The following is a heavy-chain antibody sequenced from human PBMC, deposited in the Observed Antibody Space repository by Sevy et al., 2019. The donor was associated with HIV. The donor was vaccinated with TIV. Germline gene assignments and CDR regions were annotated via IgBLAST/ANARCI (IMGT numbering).Heavy chain of an antibody. V-gene: IGHV3-7*01. Sequence: GGSLRLSCAASGFIFSNYWMTWVRQAPGKGLEWVANIKGDGSQTAYADSVRGRCTISRDNAKNSLHLQINSLSPEDTALYYCARDTGNFYVDYWGQGTLVTVSS. CDR1: GFIFSNYW. CDR3: ARDTGNFYVDY. D-gene: IGHD1-1*01. CDR2: IKGDGSQT. J-gene: IGHJ4*02.